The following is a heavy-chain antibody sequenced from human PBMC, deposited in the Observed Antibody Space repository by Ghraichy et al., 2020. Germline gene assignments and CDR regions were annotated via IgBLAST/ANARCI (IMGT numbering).Heavy chain of an antibody. CDR2: IYYSEST. CDR1: GGSISSSSYY. V-gene: IGHV4-39*01. CDR3: ARGGRGLTGYQNWFDP. J-gene: IGHJ5*02. Sequence: SETLSLTCTVSGGSISSSSYYWGWIRQPPGKGLEWIGSIYYSESTYYNPSLKSRVTIYVDTSKIQFSLKLSSVTAADTAVYYCARGGRGLTGYQNWFDPWGQGTLVTVSS. D-gene: IGHD3-9*01.